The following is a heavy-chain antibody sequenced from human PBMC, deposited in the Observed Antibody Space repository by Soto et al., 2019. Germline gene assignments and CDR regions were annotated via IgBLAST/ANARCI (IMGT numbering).Heavy chain of an antibody. V-gene: IGHV1-69*04. D-gene: IGHD5-12*01. CDR1: GGTFSSYT. CDR2: IIPILGIA. Sequence: GASVKVSCKASGGTFSSYTISWVRQAPGQGLEWMGRIIPILGIANYAQKFQGRVTITADKSTSTAYMELSSLRSEDTAVYYCARDHRRDGYNVHIDYWGQGTLVTVSS. CDR3: ARDHRRDGYNVHIDY. J-gene: IGHJ4*02.